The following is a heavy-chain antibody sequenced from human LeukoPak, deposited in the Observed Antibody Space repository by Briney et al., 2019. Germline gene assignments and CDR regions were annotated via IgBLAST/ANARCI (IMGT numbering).Heavy chain of an antibody. J-gene: IGHJ5*02. CDR2: VYHSGST. V-gene: IGHV4-39*07. D-gene: IGHD5-18*01. CDR1: GGSIRNSSHY. CDR3: AREGEGYSYLNWFDP. Sequence: SETLSLTCTVSGGSIRNSSHYWGWIRQPPGKGLEWIGNVYHSGSTFYNPSLKSRVTMSVDTSKNQFSLKLSSVAAADTAVYYCAREGEGYSYLNWFDPWGQGTLVTVSS.